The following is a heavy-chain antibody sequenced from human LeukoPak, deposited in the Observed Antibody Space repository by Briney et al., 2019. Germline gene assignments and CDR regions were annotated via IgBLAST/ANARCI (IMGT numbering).Heavy chain of an antibody. V-gene: IGHV3-7*01. D-gene: IGHD2-21*01. Sequence: GGSLRLSCAASGFTFSSYWMSWVRQAPGKGLEWVANIEKDGSDKYYVDSVKGRFTISRDNAKNSVYLQMNSLRAEDSAVYYCARSVWPEAYWGQGTLVTVSS. CDR2: IEKDGSDK. CDR3: ARSVWPEAY. J-gene: IGHJ4*02. CDR1: GFTFSSYW.